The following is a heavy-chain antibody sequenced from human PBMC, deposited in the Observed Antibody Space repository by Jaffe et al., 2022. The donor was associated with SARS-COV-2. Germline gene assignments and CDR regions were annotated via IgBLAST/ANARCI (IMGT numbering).Heavy chain of an antibody. J-gene: IGHJ4*02. Sequence: QLQLQESGPGLVKPSETLSLTCTVSGGSISSSSYYWGWIRQPPGKGLEWIGSIYYSGSTYYNPSLKSRVTISVDTSKNQFSLKLSSVTAADTAVYYCARRFLGVAGEDYWGQGTLVTVSS. V-gene: IGHV4-39*01. CDR1: GGSISSSSYY. CDR3: ARRFLGVAGEDY. CDR2: IYYSGST. D-gene: IGHD6-19*01.